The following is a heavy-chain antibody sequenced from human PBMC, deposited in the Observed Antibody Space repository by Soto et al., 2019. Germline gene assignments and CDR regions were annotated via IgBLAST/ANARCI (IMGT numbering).Heavy chain of an antibody. J-gene: IGHJ3*02. D-gene: IGHD3-9*01. Sequence: ASVKVSCKASGYIFTGYYIQWVRQAPGQGLEWMGWINTKTGGTKYAQKFQGRVTMTRDTSINTAYMEVSRLRSDDAAVYYCATDKVAFDMWGQGTMVTVSS. CDR1: GYIFTGYY. CDR2: INTKTGGT. CDR3: ATDKVAFDM. V-gene: IGHV1-2*02.